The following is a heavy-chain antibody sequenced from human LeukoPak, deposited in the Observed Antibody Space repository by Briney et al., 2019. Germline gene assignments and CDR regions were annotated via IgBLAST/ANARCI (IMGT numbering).Heavy chain of an antibody. D-gene: IGHD2-2*01. J-gene: IGHJ4*02. V-gene: IGHV3-30-3*01. CDR1: GFTVSRNY. Sequence: PGGSLRLSCAASGFTVSRNYMSWVRQAPGKGLEWVAVISYDGSNKNCADSVKGRFTISRDNSKNTLYLQMSSLRAEDTAVYYCARASYQLLPNYYFDYWGQGTLVTVSS. CDR3: ARASYQLLPNYYFDY. CDR2: ISYDGSNK.